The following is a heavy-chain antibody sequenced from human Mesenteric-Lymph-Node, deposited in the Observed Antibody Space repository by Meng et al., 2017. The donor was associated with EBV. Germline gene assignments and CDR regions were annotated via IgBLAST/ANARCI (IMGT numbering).Heavy chain of an antibody. D-gene: IGHD3-22*01. CDR1: GYSFSNYG. CDR3: AREGGYYYNYDY. Sequence: QVQLVQSGAEVKKPGASVRVSCKPSGYSFSNYGITWVRLAPGQGLEWMGLISAYNGDTNYAQKFQGRVTMTTDTSTGTAYMELGSLRSDDTAVYYCAREGGYYYNYDYCGQGTLVTVSS. J-gene: IGHJ4*02. V-gene: IGHV1-18*01. CDR2: ISAYNGDT.